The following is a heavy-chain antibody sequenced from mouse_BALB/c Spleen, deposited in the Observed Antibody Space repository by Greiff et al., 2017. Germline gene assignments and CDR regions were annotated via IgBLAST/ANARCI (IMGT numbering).Heavy chain of an antibody. V-gene: IGHV1-4*01. CDR2: INPSSGYT. J-gene: IGHJ4*01. Sequence: VQLQQSGAELARPGASVKMSCKASGYTFTSYTMHWVKQRPGQGLEWIGYINPSSGYTNYNQKFKDKATLTADKSSSTAYMQLSSLTSEDSAVYYCATLGYDAGAMDYWGQGTSVTVSS. CDR3: ATLGYDAGAMDY. CDR1: GYTFTSYT. D-gene: IGHD2-14*01.